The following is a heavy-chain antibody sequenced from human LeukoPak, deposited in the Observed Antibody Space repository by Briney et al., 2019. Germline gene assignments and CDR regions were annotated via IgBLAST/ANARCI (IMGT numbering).Heavy chain of an antibody. D-gene: IGHD3-9*01. CDR1: GFTFSSYA. J-gene: IGHJ4*02. CDR3: ASLLTGYYPPGY. Sequence: GGSLRLSCAASGFTFSSYAVSWVRQAPGKGLEWVSAISGCGGSTYYADSVKGRFTISRDNSKNTLYLQMNSLRAEDTAVYYCASLLTGYYPPGYWGQGTLVTVSS. V-gene: IGHV3-23*01. CDR2: ISGCGGST.